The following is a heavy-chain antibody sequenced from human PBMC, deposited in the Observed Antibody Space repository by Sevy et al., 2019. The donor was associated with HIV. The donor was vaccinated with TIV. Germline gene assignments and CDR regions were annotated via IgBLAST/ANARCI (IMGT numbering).Heavy chain of an antibody. V-gene: IGHV3-30*04. Sequence: GGSLRLSCVVSGFTFSSYAMHWVRQAPGKGLEWVAVISYDGSNKYYADSVKGRFTISRDDSKNTLYLQMNSLRADDTAVHFCANYYETKGHFDYWGQGTLVTVSS. D-gene: IGHD3-22*01. CDR3: ANYYETKGHFDY. J-gene: IGHJ4*02. CDR1: GFTFSSYA. CDR2: ISYDGSNK.